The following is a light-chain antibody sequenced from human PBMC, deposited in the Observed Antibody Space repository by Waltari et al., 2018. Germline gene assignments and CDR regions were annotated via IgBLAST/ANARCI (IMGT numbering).Light chain of an antibody. Sequence: QSVLTQPPSVSAAPGQQVTISCSGSSSDIGNNYISCYQQVPGTAPKLLIYDNNKRPSGIPDRFSGSKSGTSATLGITGLQTGDEADYYCGTWDSSLTTVVFGGGTKLTVL. V-gene: IGLV1-51*01. J-gene: IGLJ2*01. CDR1: SSDIGNNY. CDR2: DNN. CDR3: GTWDSSLTTVV.